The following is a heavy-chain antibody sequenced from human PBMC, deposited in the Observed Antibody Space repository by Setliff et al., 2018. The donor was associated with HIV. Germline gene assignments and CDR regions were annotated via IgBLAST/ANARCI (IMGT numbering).Heavy chain of an antibody. Sequence: SVKVSCKASGGILSTYATIWVRQAPGQGLEWLGGIIPLFGRASYAQKFQGRVTITADESTNTAYMELSSLRSGDTAVYYCARETAPAHYYGLGSYRLHAFDVWGQGTMVTVSS. D-gene: IGHD3-10*01. V-gene: IGHV1-69*13. J-gene: IGHJ3*01. CDR1: GGILSTYA. CDR2: IIPLFGRA. CDR3: ARETAPAHYYGLGSYRLHAFDV.